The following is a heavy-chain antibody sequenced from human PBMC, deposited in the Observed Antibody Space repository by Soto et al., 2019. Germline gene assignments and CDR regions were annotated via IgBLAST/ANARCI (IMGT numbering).Heavy chain of an antibody. V-gene: IGHV1-18*01. Sequence: ASVKVSCKASGYTFTSYGISWVRQAPGQGLEWMGWISAYNGNTNYAQKLQGRVTMTTDTSTSTAYMELRSLRSDDTAVYYCARERKLQAAMWDYYYYYMDVWGKGTTVTVSS. J-gene: IGHJ6*03. CDR3: ARERKLQAAMWDYYYYYMDV. D-gene: IGHD2-2*01. CDR1: GYTFTSYG. CDR2: ISAYNGNT.